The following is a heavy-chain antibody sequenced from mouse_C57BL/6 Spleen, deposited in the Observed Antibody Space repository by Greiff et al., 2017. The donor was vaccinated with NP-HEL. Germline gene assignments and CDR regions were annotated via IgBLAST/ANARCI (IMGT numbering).Heavy chain of an antibody. CDR2: INPNNGGT. CDR1: GYTFTDYY. CDR3: ASGRDYDASFDY. Sequence: EVQLHQSGPELVKPGASVKISCKASGYTFTDYYMNWVKQSHGKSLEWIGDINPNNGGTSYNQKFKGKATLTVDKSSSTAYMELRSLTSEDSAVYYCASGRDYDASFDYWGQGTTLTVSS. D-gene: IGHD2-4*01. V-gene: IGHV1-26*01. J-gene: IGHJ2*01.